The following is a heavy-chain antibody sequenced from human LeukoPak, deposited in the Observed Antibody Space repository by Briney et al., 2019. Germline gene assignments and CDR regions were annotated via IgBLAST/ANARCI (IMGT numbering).Heavy chain of an antibody. D-gene: IGHD2-21*01. Sequence: GGSLRLSCAASGFTFSSYAMSWVRQAPGKGLEWVSAISGSGDSTYYADSVKGRFTISRDNSKNTLYLQMNSLRAEDTAVYYCAKDLVVAKYYFDYWGQGTLVTVSS. CDR1: GFTFSSYA. V-gene: IGHV3-23*01. J-gene: IGHJ4*02. CDR3: AKDLVVAKYYFDY. CDR2: ISGSGDST.